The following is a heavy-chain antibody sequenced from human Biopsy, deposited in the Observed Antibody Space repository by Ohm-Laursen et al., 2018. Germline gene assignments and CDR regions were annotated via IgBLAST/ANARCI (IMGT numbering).Heavy chain of an antibody. CDR1: GGDINNYY. V-gene: IGHV4-4*07. CDR3: ARLGSGDYFPTFFDF. Sequence: TLSLTCNVSGGDINNYYWSWIRQPAGKGLEWIGRIYPGGSTNYNPSLKSRVTMSVDTSKNQFSLKLSSVTAADTAVYYCARLGSGDYFPTFFDFWGQGALVTVSS. J-gene: IGHJ4*02. CDR2: IYPGGST. D-gene: IGHD5-12*01.